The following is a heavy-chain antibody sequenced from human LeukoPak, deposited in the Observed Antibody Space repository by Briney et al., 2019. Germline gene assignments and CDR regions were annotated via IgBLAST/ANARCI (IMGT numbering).Heavy chain of an antibody. J-gene: IGHJ3*01. CDR1: GYTFTGYY. V-gene: IGHV1-2*02. D-gene: IGHD3-10*01. Sequence: ASVKVSCKASGYTFTGYYMHWVRQAPGQGLEWMGWINPNSGGTNYAQKFQGRVTMTRDTSIGTAYMELSRLKSDDTAVYYCARSSQGFGELFWGQGTMVTVSS. CDR2: INPNSGGT. CDR3: ARSSQGFGELF.